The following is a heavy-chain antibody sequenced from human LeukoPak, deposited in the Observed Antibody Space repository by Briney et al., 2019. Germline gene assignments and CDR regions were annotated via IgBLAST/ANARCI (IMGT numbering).Heavy chain of an antibody. Sequence: ASVKVSCKASGYTFTSYYMHWVRQAPGQGLEWMGIINPSGGSTSYAQKFQGRVTMTRDTSTSTVYMELSSLRSEDTAVYYCARKRRYDSSGYYYDDAFDIWGQGTMVTVSS. D-gene: IGHD3-22*01. CDR3: ARKRRYDSSGYYYDDAFDI. J-gene: IGHJ3*02. V-gene: IGHV1-46*01. CDR2: INPSGGST. CDR1: GYTFTSYY.